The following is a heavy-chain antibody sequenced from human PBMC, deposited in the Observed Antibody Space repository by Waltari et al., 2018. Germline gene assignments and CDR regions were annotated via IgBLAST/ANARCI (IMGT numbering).Heavy chain of an antibody. V-gene: IGHV4-39*02. CDR1: GGSITSRGYY. Sequence: QLQLQVSGPGLVKSSETLSLTCTVPGGSITSRGYYWPWIRQPRGKGLEWIGSIDYSGNTYYNPSLKSRVTISVDTSKRQFSLKLNSVTAADTAVYYCVRDFGDHRTDYWGQGTLVTVSS. D-gene: IGHD4-17*01. J-gene: IGHJ4*02. CDR2: IDYSGNT. CDR3: VRDFGDHRTDY.